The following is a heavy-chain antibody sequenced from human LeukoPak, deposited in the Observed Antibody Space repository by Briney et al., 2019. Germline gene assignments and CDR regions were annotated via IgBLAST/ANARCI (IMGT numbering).Heavy chain of an antibody. Sequence: SVKVSCKASGGTFSSYAISWVRQAPGQGLEWMGGIIPIFGTANYAQKFQGRVTITADESTCTAYMELSSLRSEDTAVYYCARDNSRGYSYGSFAYWGQGTLVTVSS. CDR1: GGTFSSYA. CDR3: ARDNSRGYSYGSFAY. D-gene: IGHD5-18*01. CDR2: IIPIFGTA. V-gene: IGHV1-69*13. J-gene: IGHJ4*02.